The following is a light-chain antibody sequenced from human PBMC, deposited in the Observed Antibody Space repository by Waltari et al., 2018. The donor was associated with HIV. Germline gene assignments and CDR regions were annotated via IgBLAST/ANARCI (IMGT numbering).Light chain of an antibody. J-gene: IGLJ3*02. V-gene: IGLV8-61*01. CDR1: PVSVSTSYS. CDR3: VLYMGSGISV. CDR2: STN. Sequence: QTVVTQEPSFSVSPGGTVTLTCGLTPVSVSTSYSPSWYQQTPGQAPRTLIYSTNTRSSGVPDRFSGSILGNKAALTITGAQADDESDYYCVLYMGSGISVFGGGTKLTVL.